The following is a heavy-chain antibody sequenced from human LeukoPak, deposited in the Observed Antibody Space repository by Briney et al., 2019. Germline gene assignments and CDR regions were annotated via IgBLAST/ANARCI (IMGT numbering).Heavy chain of an antibody. CDR3: AREPSQEYYYDSSGYYSPRGYFDY. CDR1: GFAFSNQA. V-gene: IGHV3-30-3*01. J-gene: IGHJ4*02. CDR2: ISYDGSNK. D-gene: IGHD3-22*01. Sequence: GGSLRLSCAASGFAFSNQAMGWVRQAPGKGLEWVAVISYDGSNKYYADSAKGRFTISRDNSKNTLYLQMNSLRAEDTAVYYCAREPSQEYYYDSSGYYSPRGYFDYWGQGTLVTVSS.